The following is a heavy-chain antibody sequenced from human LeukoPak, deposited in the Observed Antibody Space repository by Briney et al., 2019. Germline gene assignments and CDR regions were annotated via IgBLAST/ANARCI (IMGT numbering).Heavy chain of an antibody. D-gene: IGHD4-23*01. CDR1: GFTFSSYS. V-gene: IGHV3-48*04. CDR3: ARDLYGGLNY. Sequence: GGSLRLSCAASGFTFSSYSMNWVRQAPGKGLEWVSYISSSSSTIYYAGSVKGRFTISRDNAKNSLYLQMNSLRAEDTAVYYCARDLYGGLNYWGQGTLVTVSS. J-gene: IGHJ4*02. CDR2: ISSSSSTI.